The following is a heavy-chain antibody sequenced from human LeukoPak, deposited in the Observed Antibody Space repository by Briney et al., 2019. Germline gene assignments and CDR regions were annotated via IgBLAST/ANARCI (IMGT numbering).Heavy chain of an antibody. V-gene: IGHV1-69*04. J-gene: IGHJ4*02. CDR3: ATDHGGSYQFDY. CDR2: IIPILGIA. D-gene: IGHD1-26*01. CDR1: GGTFSSYA. Sequence: ASVKVSCKASGGTFSSYAISWVRQAPGQGLGWMGRIIPILGIANYAQKFQGRVTITADKSTSTAYMELSSLRSEDTAVYYCATDHGGSYQFDYWGQGTLVTVSS.